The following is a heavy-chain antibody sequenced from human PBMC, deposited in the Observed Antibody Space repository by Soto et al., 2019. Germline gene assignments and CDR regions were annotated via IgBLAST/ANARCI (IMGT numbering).Heavy chain of an antibody. CDR2: ISGSGGST. V-gene: IGHV3-23*01. CDR3: AKGSPPHYYYYYGMDV. Sequence: EVQLLESGGGLVQPGGSLRLSCAASGFTFSSYAMSWVRQAPGKGLEWVSAISGSGGSTYYADSVKGRFTISRDNSKNTLYLQRNSLRAEDTAVYYCAKGSPPHYYYYYGMDVWGQGTTVTVSS. CDR1: GFTFSSYA. J-gene: IGHJ6*02.